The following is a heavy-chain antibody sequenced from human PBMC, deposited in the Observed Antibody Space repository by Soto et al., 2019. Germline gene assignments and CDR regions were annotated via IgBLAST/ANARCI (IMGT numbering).Heavy chain of an antibody. CDR3: ARSPHIVAVTAIPYGYYFDY. J-gene: IGHJ4*02. V-gene: IGHV5-51*01. D-gene: IGHD2-21*02. CDR2: IYPGDSDT. Sequence: GESLKISCKGSGYSFTSYWIGWVRQMPGKGLEWMGIIYPGDSDTRYSPSFQGQVTISADKSISTAYLQWSSLKASDTAMYYCARSPHIVAVTAIPYGYYFDYWGQGTLVTVSS. CDR1: GYSFTSYW.